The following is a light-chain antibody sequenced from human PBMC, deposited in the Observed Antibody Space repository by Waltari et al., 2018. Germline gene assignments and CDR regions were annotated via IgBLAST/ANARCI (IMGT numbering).Light chain of an antibody. CDR2: AAS. CDR1: QSINGS. V-gene: IGKV1-27*01. Sequence: DIQMTQSPSSLSASVGDRVTITCRASQSINGSLNWYQQKPGKAPKLLIYAASSLQSGVPSRFSGSGSGTDFTLTISSLQPEDVATYYCQDYHSAPQFTFGPGTKVDIK. CDR3: QDYHSAPQFT. J-gene: IGKJ3*01.